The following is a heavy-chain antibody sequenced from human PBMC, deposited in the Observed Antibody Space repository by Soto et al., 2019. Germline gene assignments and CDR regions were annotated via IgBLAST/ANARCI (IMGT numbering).Heavy chain of an antibody. CDR2: IYYSGST. J-gene: IGHJ6*02. Sequence: QVQLQESGTGLVKPSQTLSLPCTVSGGSISSGDYYWSWIRQPPGKGLEWIGYIYYSGSTYYNPSLKSRVTISVDTSKNQFSLKLSSVPAADTAVYYCARDRPYGDYAKNGYYYSGMDGWGQGTTVTFSS. CDR1: GGSISSGDYY. CDR3: ARDRPYGDYAKNGYYYSGMDG. V-gene: IGHV4-30-4*01. D-gene: IGHD4-17*01.